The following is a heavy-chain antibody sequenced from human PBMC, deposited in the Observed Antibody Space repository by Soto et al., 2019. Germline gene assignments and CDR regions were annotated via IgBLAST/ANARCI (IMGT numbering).Heavy chain of an antibody. CDR2: IYHSGST. V-gene: IGHV4-4*01. Sequence: SETLSLTCAVSGGSISSSNWWSWVRQPPGKGLEWIGEIYHSGSTNYNPSLKSRVTISVDKSKNQFSLQLRTVTAADTAVDCCARVHYSNYGYYYYYYMDVWGKGTTVTVSS. CDR3: ARVHYSNYGYYYYYYMDV. J-gene: IGHJ6*03. CDR1: GGSISSSNW. D-gene: IGHD4-4*01.